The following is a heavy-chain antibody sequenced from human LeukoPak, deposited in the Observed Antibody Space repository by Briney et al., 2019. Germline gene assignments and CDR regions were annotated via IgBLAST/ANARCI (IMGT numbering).Heavy chain of an antibody. V-gene: IGHV3-23*01. J-gene: IGHJ4*02. CDR2: ISGSGGST. CDR1: GFTFSSCA. Sequence: GGSLRLSCAASGFTFSSCAMSWVRQAPGKGLEWVSAISGSGGSTYYADSVKGRFTISRDNSKNTLYLQMNRLRAEDTAVYYCAKSLYDSSGYYYGILGAPFDYWGQGTLVTVSS. CDR3: AKSLYDSSGYYYGILGAPFDY. D-gene: IGHD3-22*01.